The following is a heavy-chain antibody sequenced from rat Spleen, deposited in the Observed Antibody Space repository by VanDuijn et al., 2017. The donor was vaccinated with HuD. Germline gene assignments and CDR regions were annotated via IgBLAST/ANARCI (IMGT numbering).Heavy chain of an antibody. CDR2: ITHNDGST. J-gene: IGHJ2*01. Sequence: EVHLVESGGGLVHPGGSLKLSCIASGFTFNKYWMTWIRQAPGKGLEWIASITHNDGSTYYPDSVKGRFTISRDNAKSTLYLQMDSLRSEDTATYYCTRDWDYWGQGVMVTVSS. CDR3: TRDWDY. V-gene: IGHV5-31*01. CDR1: GFTFNKYW.